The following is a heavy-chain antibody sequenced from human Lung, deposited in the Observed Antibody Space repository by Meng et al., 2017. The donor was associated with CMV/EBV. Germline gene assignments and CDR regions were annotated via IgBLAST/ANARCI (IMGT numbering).Heavy chain of an antibody. V-gene: IGHV1-46*01. Sequence: SVXVSXXASGYTFTSHYIHWVRQAPGQGLEWVGIINPSAANTSYADKFQGRVTMTRDTSMSTVYMEVSTLRSEDTAVYYCARDRTVGANTGPWIWEDDHSCYTMDVWGQGTTVPVPS. CDR1: GYTFTSHY. J-gene: IGHJ6*02. CDR2: INPSAANT. CDR3: ARDRTVGANTGPWIWEDDHSCYTMDV. D-gene: IGHD1-26*01.